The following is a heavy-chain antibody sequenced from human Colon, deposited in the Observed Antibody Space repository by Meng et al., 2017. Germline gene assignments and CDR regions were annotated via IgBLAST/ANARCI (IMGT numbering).Heavy chain of an antibody. CDR3: VKDDNGWYPEGAFEL. V-gene: IGHV3-9*01. D-gene: IGHD6-19*01. CDR1: GFTFHDYA. J-gene: IGHJ3*01. Sequence: GGSLRLSCAASGFTFHDYAMHWVRQVPGKGLEWVSGISWNSISTEYADSVKGRFNISRDNAKNFLYLQMNSMRVEDSALYYCVKDDNGWYPEGAFELWGQGTMVTVSS. CDR2: ISWNSIST.